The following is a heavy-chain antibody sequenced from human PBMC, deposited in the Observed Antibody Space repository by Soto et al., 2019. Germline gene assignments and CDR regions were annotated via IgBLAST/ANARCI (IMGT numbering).Heavy chain of an antibody. CDR1: GYTFTGYY. J-gene: IGHJ6*02. CDR2: INPNSGGT. D-gene: IGHD2-15*01. V-gene: IGHV1-2*04. Sequence: PGASVKVSCKASGYTFTGYYMHWVRQAPGQGLEWMGWINPNSGGTNYAQKFQGWVTMTRDTSISTAYMELSRLRSDDTAVYYCARERLHDYYCYGMDVWGQGTTVTVSS. CDR3: ARERLHDYYCYGMDV.